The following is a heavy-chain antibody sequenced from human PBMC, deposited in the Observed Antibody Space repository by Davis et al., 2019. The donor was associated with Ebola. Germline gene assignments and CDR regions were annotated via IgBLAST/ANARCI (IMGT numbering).Heavy chain of an antibody. J-gene: IGHJ6*02. CDR3: AKWGSVAGDYYYGMDV. V-gene: IGHV4-4*07. D-gene: IGHD6-19*01. CDR2: VYSTGII. Sequence: MPSETLSLTCSVSGGSISTFYWNWIRQSAEKGLEWIGRVYSTGIINYNPSLTSRVTISVDTSKNQLSLILTSVTAADTAVYYCAKWGSVAGDYYYGMDVWGQGTTVTVSS. CDR1: GGSISTFY.